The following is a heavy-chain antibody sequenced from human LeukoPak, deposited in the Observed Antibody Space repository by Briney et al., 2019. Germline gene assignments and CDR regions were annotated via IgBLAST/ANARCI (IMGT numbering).Heavy chain of an antibody. J-gene: IGHJ4*02. CDR2: ISYDGSNK. V-gene: IGHV3-30*18. CDR3: AKTRTSGYYYDSSGYHFDY. Sequence: GGSLRLSCAASGFTFGSYGMHWVRQAPGKGLEWVAVISYDGSNKYYADSVKGRFTISRDNSKNTLYLQMNSLRAEDTAVYYCAKTRTSGYYYDSSGYHFDYWGQGTLVTVSS. D-gene: IGHD3-22*01. CDR1: GFTFGSYG.